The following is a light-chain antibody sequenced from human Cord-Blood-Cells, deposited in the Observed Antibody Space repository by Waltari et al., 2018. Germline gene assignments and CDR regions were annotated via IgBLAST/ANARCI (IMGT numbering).Light chain of an antibody. V-gene: IGKV1-39*01. CDR2: AAS. CDR3: QQSYSTPPIT. Sequence: DIQMTQHPSSLSASVGDRVTIPCRASQSISSYLNWYQQKPGKAPKLLIYAASSLQSGVPSRFSGSGSGTDFTLTISSLQPEDFATYYCQQSYSTPPITFGQGTRLEIK. J-gene: IGKJ5*01. CDR1: QSISSY.